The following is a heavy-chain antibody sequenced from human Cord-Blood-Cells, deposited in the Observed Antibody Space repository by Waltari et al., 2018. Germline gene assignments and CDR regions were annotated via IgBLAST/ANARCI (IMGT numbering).Heavy chain of an antibody. CDR2: IYYSGST. CDR3: ARDSTAMVTGIDY. CDR1: GGSFSSGGYY. D-gene: IGHD5-18*01. V-gene: IGHV4-31*03. J-gene: IGHJ4*02. Sequence: QVQLQESAPGLVKPSPTLSLTCTVSGGSFSSGGYYWAWIRQHPGKGLEWIGYIYYSGSTYYNPSLKSRVTISVDTSKNQFSLKLSSVTAADTAVYYCARDSTAMVTGIDYWGQGTLVTVSS.